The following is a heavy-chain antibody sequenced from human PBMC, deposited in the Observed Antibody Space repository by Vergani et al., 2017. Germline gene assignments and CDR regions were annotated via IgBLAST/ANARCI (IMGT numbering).Heavy chain of an antibody. D-gene: IGHD6-13*01. CDR1: GGSFSGYY. Sequence: QVQLQQWGAGLLKSSETLSLTCAVYGGSFSGYYWGWIRQPPGKGLEWIGSIYHSGSTYYNPSLKSRITISVDTSKNQFSLKLSSVTAADTAVYYCARLWYSSSWYIDYWGQGTLVTVSS. J-gene: IGHJ4*02. CDR3: ARLWYSSSWYIDY. V-gene: IGHV4-34*01. CDR2: IYHSGST.